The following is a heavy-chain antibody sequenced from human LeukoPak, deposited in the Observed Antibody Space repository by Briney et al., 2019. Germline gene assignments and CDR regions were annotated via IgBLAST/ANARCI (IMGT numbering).Heavy chain of an antibody. V-gene: IGHV4-38-2*02. CDR2: IYHSGST. D-gene: IGHD3-10*01. Sequence: SETLSLTCTVSGYSISSGYYWGWIRQPPGKGLEWIGSIYHSGSTYYNPSLKSRVTISVDTSKNQFSLKLSSVTAADTAVYYCARDVMVRGVIRRPSHYMDVWGKGTTVTVSS. CDR1: GYSISSGYY. J-gene: IGHJ6*03. CDR3: ARDVMVRGVIRRPSHYMDV.